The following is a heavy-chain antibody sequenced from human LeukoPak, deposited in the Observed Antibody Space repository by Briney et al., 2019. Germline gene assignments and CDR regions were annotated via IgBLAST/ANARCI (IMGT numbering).Heavy chain of an antibody. D-gene: IGHD1-26*01. J-gene: IGHJ6*03. Sequence: TGGSLRLSCAASGFTFSSYWMHWVRQAPGKGLVWVSRINSDGSSTSYADSVKGRFTISRDNAKNTLYLQMNSLRAEDTAVYYCARAGFSGSFGRWWYYYYYMDVWGKGTTVTVSS. CDR2: INSDGSST. V-gene: IGHV3-74*01. CDR1: GFTFSSYW. CDR3: ARAGFSGSFGRWWYYYYYMDV.